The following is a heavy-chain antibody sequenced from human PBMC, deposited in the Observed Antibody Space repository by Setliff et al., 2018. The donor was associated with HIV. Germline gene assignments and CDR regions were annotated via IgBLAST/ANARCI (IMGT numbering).Heavy chain of an antibody. Sequence: ASVKVSCKVSGYTHTELSIHWVRQAPGKGLEWMGGFDPEDDETIYAQKFQGRVTMTRDTSTSTVYMELSSLRSEDTAVYYCARAHSSGGQENWFDPWGQGTLVTVSS. J-gene: IGHJ5*02. V-gene: IGHV1-24*01. CDR1: GYTHTELS. CDR2: FDPEDDET. D-gene: IGHD6-19*01. CDR3: ARAHSSGGQENWFDP.